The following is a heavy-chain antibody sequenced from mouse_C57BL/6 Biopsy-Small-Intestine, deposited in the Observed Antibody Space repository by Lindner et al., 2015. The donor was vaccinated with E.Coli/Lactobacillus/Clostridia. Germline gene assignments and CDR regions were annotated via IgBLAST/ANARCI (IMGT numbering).Heavy chain of an antibody. D-gene: IGHD2-3*01. Sequence: VQLQESGGGLVKPGGSLKLSCAASGITFSDYGMHWVRQAPEKGLEWVAYISSGSNTTNYADTVKGRFTISRDNAKNTLFLQMASLRSEDTAMYYCARGNDGSFDYWGQGTTLTVSS. J-gene: IGHJ2*01. CDR1: GITFSDYG. V-gene: IGHV5-17*01. CDR3: ARGNDGSFDY. CDR2: ISSGSNTT.